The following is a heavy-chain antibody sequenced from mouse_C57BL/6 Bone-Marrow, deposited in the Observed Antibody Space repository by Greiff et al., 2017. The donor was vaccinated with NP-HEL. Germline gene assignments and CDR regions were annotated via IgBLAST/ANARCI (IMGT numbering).Heavy chain of an antibody. J-gene: IGHJ3*01. D-gene: IGHD3-2*02. CDR2: IHPNSGST. CDR1: GYTFTSYW. CDR3: ARYQAYPSGGQLRDY. V-gene: IGHV1-64*01. Sequence: QVQLQQPGAELVKPGASVKLSCKASGYTFTSYWMHWVKQRPGQGLEWIGMIHPNSGSTNYNEKFKSKATLTVDKSSSTAYMQLSSLTSEDSAVYYCARYQAYPSGGQLRDYWGQGTLVTVSA.